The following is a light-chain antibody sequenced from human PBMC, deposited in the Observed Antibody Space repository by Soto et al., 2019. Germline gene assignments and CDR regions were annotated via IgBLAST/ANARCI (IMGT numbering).Light chain of an antibody. CDR3: QQLNTYPVT. CDR2: AAS. CDR1: QSISSY. V-gene: IGKV1-9*01. J-gene: IGKJ4*01. Sequence: DIQMTKSPSSLPASVRDRITITCRASQSISSYLNWYQQKPGKAPKLLINAASTLQSGVPSRFSGSGSGTDFTLTISSLQPEDFATYYCQQLNTYPVTFGGGTKVDIK.